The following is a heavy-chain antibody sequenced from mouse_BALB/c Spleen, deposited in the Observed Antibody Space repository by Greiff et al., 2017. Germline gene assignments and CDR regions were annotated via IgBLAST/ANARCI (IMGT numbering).Heavy chain of an antibody. J-gene: IGHJ3*01. CDR1: GYTFTSYW. CDR2: INPSTGYT. V-gene: IGHV1-7*01. CDR3: ARFPYGNYFAY. D-gene: IGHD2-1*01. Sequence: QVQLQQSGAELAKPGASVKMSCKASGYTFTSYWMHWVKQRPGQGLEWIGYINPSTGYTEYNQKFKDKATLTADKSSSTAYMQLSSLTSEDSAVYYCARFPYGNYFAYWGQGTLVTVSA.